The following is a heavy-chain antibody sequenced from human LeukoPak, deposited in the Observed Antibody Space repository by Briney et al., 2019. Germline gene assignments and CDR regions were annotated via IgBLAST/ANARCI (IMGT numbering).Heavy chain of an antibody. D-gene: IGHD2-2*02. J-gene: IGHJ6*02. CDR2: IYYSGST. CDR1: GASFSDYY. CDR3: AREGSYCSSTSCYKADYYYGMDV. V-gene: IGHV4-59*01. Sequence: SETLSLTCAVSGASFSDYYWSWIRQPPGKGLEWIGYIYYSGSTNYNPSLKSRVTISVDTSKNQFSLKLSSVTAADTAVYYCAREGSYCSSTSCYKADYYYGMDVWGQGTTVTVSS.